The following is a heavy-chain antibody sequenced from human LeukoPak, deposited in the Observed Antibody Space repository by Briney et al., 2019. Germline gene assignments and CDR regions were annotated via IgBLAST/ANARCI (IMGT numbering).Heavy chain of an antibody. D-gene: IGHD6-13*01. CDR3: ARVGYSSSWYGYYYYMDV. CDR1: GYTFTSYD. Sequence: GASVKVSCKASGYTFTSYDINWVRQATGQGLEWMGWMNPNSGNTSYAQKFQGRVTITRNTSISTAYMELSSLRSEDTAVYYCARVGYSSSWYGYYYYMDVWGKGTTVTVSS. CDR2: MNPNSGNT. J-gene: IGHJ6*03. V-gene: IGHV1-8*03.